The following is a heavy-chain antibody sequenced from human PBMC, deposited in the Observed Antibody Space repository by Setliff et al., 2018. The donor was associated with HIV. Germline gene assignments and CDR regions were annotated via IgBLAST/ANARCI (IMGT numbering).Heavy chain of an antibody. CDR1: GDSLTSANSY. V-gene: IGHV4-39*01. CDR3: ARPPAEYSVRGVPALFEF. J-gene: IGHJ4*02. CDR2: IYYSGSP. D-gene: IGHD3-10*01. Sequence: PSETLSLTCTVSGDSLTSANSYWGWIRQPPGKGLEWIGSIYYSGSPYYSPSFKSRVTMSVDTSKNQFSPKINSVTAADTALYYCARPPAEYSVRGVPALFEFWSLGALVTVSS.